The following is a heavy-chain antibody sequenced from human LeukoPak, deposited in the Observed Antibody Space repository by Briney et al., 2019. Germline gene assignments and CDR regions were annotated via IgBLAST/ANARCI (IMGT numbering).Heavy chain of an antibody. J-gene: IGHJ4*02. V-gene: IGHV3-30*18. CDR3: AKADFNWNDGEALGTFDY. CDR2: ISYDGSNK. Sequence: GGSLRLSCAASGFTFSSYGMHWVRQAPGKGLEWVAVISYDGSNKYYADSVKGRFTISRDNSKNTLYLQMNSLRAEDTAVYYCAKADFNWNDGEALGTFDYWGQGTLVTVSS. D-gene: IGHD1-20*01. CDR1: GFTFSSYG.